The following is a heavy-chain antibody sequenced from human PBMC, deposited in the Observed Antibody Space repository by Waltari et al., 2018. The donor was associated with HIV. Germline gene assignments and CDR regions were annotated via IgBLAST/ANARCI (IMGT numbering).Heavy chain of an antibody. J-gene: IGHJ4*02. CDR3: TTEDEYGSGNYFDY. CDR1: GFPVINTW. V-gene: IGHV3-15*01. CDR2: IKSGRDCETR. Sequence: EVELLECGGGFGKPGGCLRLSCAAAGFPVINTWLTWVRPAPGKGLEVIGRIKSGRDCETREYTAVVKGRFTISREDSNNTLYLQMSDLRTEDTAVYFCTTEDEYGSGNYFDYWGPGILVTVSS. D-gene: IGHD3-10*01.